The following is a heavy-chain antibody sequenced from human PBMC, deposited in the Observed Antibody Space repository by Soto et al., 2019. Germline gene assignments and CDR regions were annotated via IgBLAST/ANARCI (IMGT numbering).Heavy chain of an antibody. Sequence: GGSLRLSCAASGFTFSSYAMHWVLQAPCKGLEWVAVISYDGSNKYYADSVKGRFTISRDNSKNTLYLQMNSLRAEDTAVYYCARQVVPAAISSYYYYGMDVWGQGTTVTVSS. CDR2: ISYDGSNK. V-gene: IGHV3-30-3*01. CDR1: GFTFSSYA. D-gene: IGHD2-2*01. J-gene: IGHJ6*02. CDR3: ARQVVPAAISSYYYYGMDV.